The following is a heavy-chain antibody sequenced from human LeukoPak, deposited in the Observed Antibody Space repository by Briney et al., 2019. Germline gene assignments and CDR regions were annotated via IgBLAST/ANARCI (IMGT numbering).Heavy chain of an antibody. CDR3: ARTGTLIAVAGTFYAFDI. CDR2: TYYRSKWYN. J-gene: IGHJ3*02. V-gene: IGHV6-1*01. CDR1: GDSVSSNSAA. Sequence: SQTLSLTCAISGDSVSSNSAAWNWIRQSPSRGLEWLGRTYYRSKWYNDYAVSVKSRITINPDTSKNQFSLQLNSVTPEDTAVYYCARTGTLIAVAGTFYAFDIWGQGTMVTVSS. D-gene: IGHD6-19*01.